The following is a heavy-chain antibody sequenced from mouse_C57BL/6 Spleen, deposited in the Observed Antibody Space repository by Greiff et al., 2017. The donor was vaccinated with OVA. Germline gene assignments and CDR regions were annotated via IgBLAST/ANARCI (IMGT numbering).Heavy chain of an antibody. D-gene: IGHD2-4*01. V-gene: IGHV1-52*01. J-gene: IGHJ2*01. CDR3: AREAYDSNYFDY. CDR2: IDPSDSET. Sequence: QVQLQQPGAELVRPGSSVKLSCKASGYTFTSYWMHWVKQRPIQGLEWIGNIDPSDSETHYNQKFKDKATLTVDKSSSTAYMQLRSLTSEDSAVYYCAREAYDSNYFDYWGQGTTLTVSS. CDR1: GYTFTSYW.